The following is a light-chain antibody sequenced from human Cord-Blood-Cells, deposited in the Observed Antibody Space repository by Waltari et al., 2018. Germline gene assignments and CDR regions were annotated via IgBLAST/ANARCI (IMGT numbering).Light chain of an antibody. V-gene: IGLV7-46*01. J-gene: IGLJ2*01. Sequence: QAVVTQEPSLTVSTGGTVTLTCGSSTGDVTSGHYLYWFQQKPAQAPRTLIYDTSNKHSWTPARFSGSLLGGKAALTLSGAQPEDEAEYYCLLSYSGARVFGGGTKLTVL. CDR3: LLSYSGARV. CDR2: DTS. CDR1: TGDVTSGHY.